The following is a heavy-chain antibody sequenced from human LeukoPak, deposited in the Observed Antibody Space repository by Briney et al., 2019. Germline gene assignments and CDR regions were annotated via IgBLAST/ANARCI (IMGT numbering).Heavy chain of an antibody. CDR2: IYTSGST. CDR1: GGSISSYY. V-gene: IGHV4-4*07. Sequence: SETLSLTCTVSGGSISSYYWSWIRQPAGKGLEWIGRIYTSGSTNYNPSLKSRVTMSVDTSKNQLSLKLSSVTAADTAVYYCARDLPRNRITMVRDDAFDIWGQGTMVTVSS. CDR3: ARDLPRNRITMVRDDAFDI. D-gene: IGHD3-10*01. J-gene: IGHJ3*02.